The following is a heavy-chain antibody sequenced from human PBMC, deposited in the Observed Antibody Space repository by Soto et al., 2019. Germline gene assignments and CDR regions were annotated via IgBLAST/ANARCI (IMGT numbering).Heavy chain of an antibody. CDR3: ARDTAMDYYGMDV. Sequence: SETLSLTCTVSVGSVSSGSYYWSWIRLPPGKGLEWIGYIYYSGSTNYNPSLKSRVTISVDTSKNQFSLKLSSVTAADTAVYYCARDTAMDYYGMDVWGQGTTVTVSS. V-gene: IGHV4-61*01. CDR1: VGSVSSGSYY. J-gene: IGHJ6*02. D-gene: IGHD5-18*01. CDR2: IYYSGST.